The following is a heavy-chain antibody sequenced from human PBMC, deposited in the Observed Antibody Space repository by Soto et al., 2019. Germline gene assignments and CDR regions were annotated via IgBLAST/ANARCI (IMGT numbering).Heavy chain of an antibody. V-gene: IGHV4-31*03. Sequence: SETLSLTCTVSGGSISSVGYYWSWIRQHPGKGLEWIGYIYYSGSTYYNPSLKSRVTISVDTSKNQFSLKLSSVTAADTAVYYCARDATVAGNYYYYGMDVWGQGTTVTVSS. CDR3: ARDATVAGNYYYYGMDV. CDR1: GGSISSVGYY. J-gene: IGHJ6*02. CDR2: IYYSGST. D-gene: IGHD6-19*01.